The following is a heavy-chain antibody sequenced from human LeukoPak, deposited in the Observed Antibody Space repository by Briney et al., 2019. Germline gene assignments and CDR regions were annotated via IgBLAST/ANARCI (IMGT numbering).Heavy chain of an antibody. D-gene: IGHD2-2*01. V-gene: IGHV1-2*02. CDR2: INPYSGAI. CDR3: ARDPKSQLLLDY. Sequence: ASVKVSCTSSGFTFTDEYIHWVRQAPGQGLEWVGWINPYSGAINYAQKFQGRVTLTRETSISTAYMELSRLTSGDTAVYYCARDPKSQLLLDYWGQGALVTVSS. J-gene: IGHJ4*02. CDR1: GFTFTDEY.